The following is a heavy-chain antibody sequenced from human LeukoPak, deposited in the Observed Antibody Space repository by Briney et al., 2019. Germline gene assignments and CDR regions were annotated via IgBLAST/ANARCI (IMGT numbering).Heavy chain of an antibody. CDR3: ARDLGYFGSGSYLGWFDP. D-gene: IGHD3-10*01. Sequence: SETLSLTCSVSGGSIDNHFWTWIRRPPGKGLEWIGHIYYSGSTTYNPSLKSRVTISVDTSKNQFSLKLSSVTPADTAAYYCARDLGYFGSGSYLGWFDPWGQGTLVTVSS. V-gene: IGHV4-59*11. J-gene: IGHJ5*02. CDR1: GGSIDNHF. CDR2: IYYSGST.